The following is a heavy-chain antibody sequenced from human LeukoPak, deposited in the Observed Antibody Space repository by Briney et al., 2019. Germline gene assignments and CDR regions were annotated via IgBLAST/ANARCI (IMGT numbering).Heavy chain of an antibody. V-gene: IGHV3-23*01. J-gene: IGHJ4*02. CDR1: GFTFSNYA. Sequence: PGGSLRLSCAASGFTFSNYAMSWVRQAPGKGLDWVSSISGSGAMTYYADSVKGRFTISRDNAMDRLYLQMNSLRADDTAVYYCVKDRVDGSGSQFDSWGQGSLVIVSS. CDR2: ISGSGAMT. CDR3: VKDRVDGSGSQFDS. D-gene: IGHD3-10*01.